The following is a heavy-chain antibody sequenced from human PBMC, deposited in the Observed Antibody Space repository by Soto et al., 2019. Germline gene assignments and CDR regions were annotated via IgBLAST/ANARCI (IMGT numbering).Heavy chain of an antibody. CDR1: GYTFTTYG. J-gene: IGHJ6*02. CDR2: ISPYNGTT. CDR3: ARDGERDTGLNFYYYLHGMDA. V-gene: IGHV1-18*04. D-gene: IGHD1-1*01. Sequence: ASVKVSCKASGYTFTTYGISWVRQAPGQGLEWMGWISPYNGTTKYAERFQGEMTMTTDTATSTAYMDLRSLRSDDTAVYYCARDGERDTGLNFYYYLHGMDAWGQGTRVTVSS.